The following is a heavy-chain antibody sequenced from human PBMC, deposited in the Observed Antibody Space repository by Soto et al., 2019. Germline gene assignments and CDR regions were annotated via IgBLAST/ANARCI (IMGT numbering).Heavy chain of an antibody. J-gene: IGHJ4*02. CDR1: GFTVSSYA. CDR2: ISGSGGRT. Sequence: EVQLLESGGGLVQPGGSLTLSCAASGFTVSSYAMGWVRQAAGKGLEWVSGISGSGGRTYCADSEKGRFTISRDNSKNTLYLQMNSLRAEDTAVYYCAKDRGSSVYSDFDCWGQGRLVTVSS. D-gene: IGHD6-13*01. V-gene: IGHV3-23*01. CDR3: AKDRGSSVYSDFDC.